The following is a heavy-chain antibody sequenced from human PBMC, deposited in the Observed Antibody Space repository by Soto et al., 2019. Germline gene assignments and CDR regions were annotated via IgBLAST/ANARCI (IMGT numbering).Heavy chain of an antibody. D-gene: IGHD2-8*01. CDR3: ARSHYTYGLLIDY. CDR1: GDSITTNGYY. CDR2: VYWTGST. Sequence: SETLSLTCSVSGDSITTNGYYWGWIRQPPGKGLQWIGNVYWTGSTFSHPSLTSRVFISVDTSKNEFSLRLTSVTAADTAVYYCARSHYTYGLLIDYWGRGTLVTVSS. J-gene: IGHJ4*02. V-gene: IGHV4-39*01.